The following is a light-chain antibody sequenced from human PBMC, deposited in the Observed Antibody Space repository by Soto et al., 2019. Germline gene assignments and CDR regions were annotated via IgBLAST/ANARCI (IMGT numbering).Light chain of an antibody. CDR3: QQSGNLPRT. CDR1: QSISSS. CDR2: AAS. Sequence: DIEMTQSPSSLSPSVGETITITGRESQSISSSLNWFQNRPGQPPKLLLFAASSSHAGVPPRFSGSGSGTAFSLTIRSLQPEDFATYYCQQSGNLPRTFGPGTRVEFK. J-gene: IGKJ1*01. V-gene: IGKV1-39*01.